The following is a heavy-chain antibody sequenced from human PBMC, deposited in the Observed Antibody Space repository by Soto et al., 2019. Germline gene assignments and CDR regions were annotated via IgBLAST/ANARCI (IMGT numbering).Heavy chain of an antibody. CDR3: ARHHTMVPGIIPPLDH. Sequence: SETLSLTCTVSGGSISSYYWSWIRQPPGKGLEWIGYIYYSGSTNFNPSLKSRVTISVDTSKNQFSLKLSSVTAADTAVYYCARHHTMVPGIIPPLDHWGRGTLVTVSS. V-gene: IGHV4-59*08. CDR1: GGSISSYY. J-gene: IGHJ4*02. D-gene: IGHD3-10*01. CDR2: IYYSGST.